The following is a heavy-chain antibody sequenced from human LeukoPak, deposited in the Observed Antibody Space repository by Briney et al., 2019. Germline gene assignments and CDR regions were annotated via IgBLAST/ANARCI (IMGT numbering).Heavy chain of an antibody. CDR2: INHSGST. D-gene: IGHD1-1*01. J-gene: IGHJ5*02. CDR3: ARGRLERWSGRNTNNWFDP. V-gene: IGHV4-34*01. Sequence: SETLSLTCAVYGGSFSGYYWSWIRQPPGKGLEWIGEINHSGSTNYNPSLKSRVTISVDASKNQFSLKLSSVTAADTAVYYRARGRLERWSGRNTNNWFDPWGQGTLVTVSS. CDR1: GGSFSGYY.